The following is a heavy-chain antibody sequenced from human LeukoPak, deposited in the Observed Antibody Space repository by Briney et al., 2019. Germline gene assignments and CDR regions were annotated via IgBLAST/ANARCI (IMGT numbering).Heavy chain of an antibody. J-gene: IGHJ4*02. CDR2: IYTSGST. Sequence: PSETLSLTCTVSGGSISSGSYYWSWIRQPAGKGLEWIGRIYTSGSTNYNPSLKSRVTMSVDTSKNQFSLKLSSVTAADTAVYYCARETLDGYNHYWGQGTLVTVSS. D-gene: IGHD5-24*01. CDR1: GGSISSGSYY. V-gene: IGHV4-61*02. CDR3: ARETLDGYNHY.